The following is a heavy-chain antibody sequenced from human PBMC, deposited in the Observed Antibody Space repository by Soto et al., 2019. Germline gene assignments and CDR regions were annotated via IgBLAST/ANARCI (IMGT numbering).Heavy chain of an antibody. CDR1: D. CDR2: MNPNSGNT. CDR3: ARERAHYGMDV. Sequence: DISWVRQATGQGLEWMGWMNPNSGNTGFAQKFQGRVTMTRSTSISTAYMELSSLRSEDTAVYYCARERAHYGMDVWGQGTPVTVSS. V-gene: IGHV1-8*01. J-gene: IGHJ6*02. D-gene: IGHD6-25*01.